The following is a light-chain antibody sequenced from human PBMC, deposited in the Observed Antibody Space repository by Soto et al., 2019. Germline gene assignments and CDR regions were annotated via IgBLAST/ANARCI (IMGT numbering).Light chain of an antibody. V-gene: IGKV1-39*01. Sequence: DIQMTQSPSSLSASVGDRVTLTCRAGQSITTFLHRYQYKPGKAPKLLIYGASNLESGVPSRFSGSGSGTDFTLTISSLQPEDFATYYCQQSYSSPYTFGRGTKVEI. CDR1: QSITTF. CDR3: QQSYSSPYT. J-gene: IGKJ2*01. CDR2: GAS.